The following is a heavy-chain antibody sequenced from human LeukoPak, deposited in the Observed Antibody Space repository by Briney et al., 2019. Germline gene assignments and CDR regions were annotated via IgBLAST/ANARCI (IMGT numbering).Heavy chain of an antibody. CDR3: ARDAFASGSHDY. CDR2: VSGSGTST. V-gene: IGHV3-23*01. D-gene: IGHD3-10*01. Sequence: GGSLRLSCAASGFTFNNYAMTWVRQTPGKGLEWVSGVSGSGTSTYYTDSVKGRFTISRDNAKNSLFLQMNSLTAEDTALYYCARDAFASGSHDYWGQGNLVTVSS. J-gene: IGHJ4*02. CDR1: GFTFNNYA.